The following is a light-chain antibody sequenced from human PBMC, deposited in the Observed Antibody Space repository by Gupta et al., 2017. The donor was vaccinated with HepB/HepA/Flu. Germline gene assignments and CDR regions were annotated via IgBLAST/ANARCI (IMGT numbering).Light chain of an antibody. CDR2: CAS. CDR3: QHYANSPT. V-gene: IGKV3-20*01. CDR1: RTVTNNY. Sequence: EVVLTTHPGTVSLSPEGVAIPSSRTSRTVTNNYLAWYLQKPGQAPRLLIYCASNRATGIPDRFSGSGSGSAFTLAISGPEPIEIAFYFCQHYANSPTFGQGTRVDIK. J-gene: IGKJ1*01.